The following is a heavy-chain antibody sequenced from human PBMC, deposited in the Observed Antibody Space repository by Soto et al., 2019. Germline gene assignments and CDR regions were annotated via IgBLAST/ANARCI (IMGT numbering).Heavy chain of an antibody. V-gene: IGHV4-59*08. CDR1: GGSISSYY. CDR3: AGTSYGYDSIGYYRY. J-gene: IGHJ4*02. D-gene: IGHD3-22*01. CDR2: IYYSGST. Sequence: PSATLSLTCTLSGGSISSYYWSWIRQPPGKGLEWIGYIYYSGSTNYNPSLKSRVTISVDTSKNQFSPKLSSVTAADTAVYYCAGTSYGYDSIGYYRYWGQGTLVTVSS.